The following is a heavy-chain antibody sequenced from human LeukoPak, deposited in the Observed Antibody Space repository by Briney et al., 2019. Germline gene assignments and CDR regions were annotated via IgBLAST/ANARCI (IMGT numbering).Heavy chain of an antibody. CDR2: VVVGSGNT. CDR3: AALGLGYCSGGSCYRDAFDI. J-gene: IGHJ3*02. V-gene: IGHV1-58*01. D-gene: IGHD2-15*01. Sequence: TSLKFSCKASGFAFTSSAVQWVRQARGQRLVWPGWVVVGSGNTNSAQKFQERVTITRDMSTSTAYMELSSLRSEDTAAYYCAALGLGYCSGGSCYRDAFDIWGQGTMVTVSS. CDR1: GFAFTSSA.